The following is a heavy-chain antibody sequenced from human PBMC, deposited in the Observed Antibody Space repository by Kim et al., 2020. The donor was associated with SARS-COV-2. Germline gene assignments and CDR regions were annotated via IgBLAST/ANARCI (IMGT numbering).Heavy chain of an antibody. Sequence: ASVKVSCKASGYTFTSYGISWVRQAPGQGLEWMGWISAYNGNTNYAQKLQGRVTMTTDTSTSTAYMQLRSLRSDDTAVYYCAREGAYDILTGYYYWGQGTRVTVSA. V-gene: IGHV1-18*01. J-gene: IGHJ4*02. D-gene: IGHD3-9*01. CDR3: AREGAYDILTGYYY. CDR1: GYTFTSYG. CDR2: ISAYNGNT.